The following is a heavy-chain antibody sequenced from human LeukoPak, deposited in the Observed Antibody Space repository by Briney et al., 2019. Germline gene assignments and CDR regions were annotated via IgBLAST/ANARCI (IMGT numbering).Heavy chain of an antibody. J-gene: IGHJ4*02. Sequence: PSETLSLICTVSGGSLSSSDYYWGWIRQSPGGGLEWIGNIYSSGRTYYNPSLKSRVTISVDASENQFSLKLSSVTAADTAVYHCTRRRRYCTGGSCYSFDYWGQGTLVTVSS. CDR2: IYSSGRT. CDR1: GGSLSSSDYY. CDR3: TRRRRYCTGGSCYSFDY. D-gene: IGHD2-15*01. V-gene: IGHV4-39*01.